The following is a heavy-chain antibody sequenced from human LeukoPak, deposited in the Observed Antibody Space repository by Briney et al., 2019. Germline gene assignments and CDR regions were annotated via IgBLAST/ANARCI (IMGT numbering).Heavy chain of an antibody. V-gene: IGHV3-15*01. CDR3: ITEYNSIFDDGSGNYY. Sequence: GGSLRLSCAASGFTFNNAWMSWVRQAPGKGLEWVGRIKSKTDGGTTDYAAPVKGRFTISRDDSKNTLYLQMNSLKTEDTSVYYFITEYNSIFDDGSGNYYWGKETLVPSPQ. D-gene: IGHD3-22*01. J-gene: IGHJ4*02. CDR1: GFTFNNAW. CDR2: IKSKTDGGTT.